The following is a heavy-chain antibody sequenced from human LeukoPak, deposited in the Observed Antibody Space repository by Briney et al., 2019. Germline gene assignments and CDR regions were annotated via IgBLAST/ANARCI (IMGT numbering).Heavy chain of an antibody. V-gene: IGHV3-48*01. CDR3: ARDGGARDGYSLDY. Sequence: GGSLRLSXAASGFTFSSYSMNWVRQAPGKGLEWVSYISSSSSTIYYADSVKGRFTISRDNAKNSLYLQMNSLRAEDTAVYYCARDGGARDGYSLDYWGQGTLVTVSS. D-gene: IGHD5-24*01. J-gene: IGHJ4*02. CDR1: GFTFSSYS. CDR2: ISSSSSTI.